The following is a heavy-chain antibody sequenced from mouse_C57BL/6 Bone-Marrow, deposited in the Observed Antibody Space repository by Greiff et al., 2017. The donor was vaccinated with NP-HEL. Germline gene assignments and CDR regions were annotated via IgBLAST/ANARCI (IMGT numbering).Heavy chain of an antibody. D-gene: IGHD2-5*01. V-gene: IGHV7-3*01. Sequence: EVQLVESGGGLVQPGGSLSLSCAASGFTFTDYYMSWVRQPPGKALEWLGFIRNKANGYTTEYSASVKGRFTISRDTSQRFLYLQMDALRAEDSATYYCARYTYSNYLYYAMDYWGQGTSVTVSS. CDR1: GFTFTDYY. J-gene: IGHJ4*01. CDR3: ARYTYSNYLYYAMDY. CDR2: IRNKANGYTT.